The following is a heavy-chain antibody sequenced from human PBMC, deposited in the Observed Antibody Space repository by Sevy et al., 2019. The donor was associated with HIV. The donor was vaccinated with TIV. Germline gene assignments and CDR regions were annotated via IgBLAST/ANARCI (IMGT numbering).Heavy chain of an antibody. Sequence: GGSLRLSCAASGFTFSSYGMHWVRQAPGKGLKWVAVISYDGSNKYYADSVKGRFTISRDNSKNTLYLQMNSLRAEDTAVYYCAKDQEEWLLPAYYFDYWGQRTLVTVSS. J-gene: IGHJ4*02. CDR2: ISYDGSNK. D-gene: IGHD5-12*01. CDR1: GFTFSSYG. V-gene: IGHV3-30*18. CDR3: AKDQEEWLLPAYYFDY.